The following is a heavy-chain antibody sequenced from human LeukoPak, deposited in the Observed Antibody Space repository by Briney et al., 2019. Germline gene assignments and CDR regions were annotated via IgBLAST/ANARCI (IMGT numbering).Heavy chain of an antibody. V-gene: IGHV6-1*01. CDR3: ARDSPRDYYDSSGYYYYAFDI. D-gene: IGHD3-22*01. Sequence: SQTLSLTCAISGDSVSTSGVAWNWVRQSPSRGLEWLGRTYYTSKWNTDYAVSVKSRIVVNPDTSKNQFSLQLSSVTAADTAVYYCARDSPRDYYDSSGYYYYAFDIWGQGTMVTVSS. J-gene: IGHJ3*02. CDR1: GDSVSTSGVA. CDR2: TYYTSKWNT.